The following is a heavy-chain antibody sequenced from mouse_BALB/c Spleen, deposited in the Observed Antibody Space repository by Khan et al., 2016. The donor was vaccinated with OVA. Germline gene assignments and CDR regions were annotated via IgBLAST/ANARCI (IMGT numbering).Heavy chain of an antibody. CDR1: GLSLTSYG. Sequence: VLLVESGLGLVAPSHSLSITCPVSGLSLTSYGVGWVRQPPGKGLEWLGVTWGDGSTNYHSALISRLNINKDNFKSQVFLKLNSLQTDDTTTYYCALYYYGRAWFTYWGQGTLVTVSA. CDR2: TWGDGST. CDR3: ALYYYGRAWFTY. D-gene: IGHD1-1*01. J-gene: IGHJ3*01. V-gene: IGHV2-3*01.